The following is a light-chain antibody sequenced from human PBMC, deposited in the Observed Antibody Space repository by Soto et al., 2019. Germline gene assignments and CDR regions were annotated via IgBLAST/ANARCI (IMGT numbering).Light chain of an antibody. V-gene: IGKV3-11*01. CDR3: QRRSRWPIT. J-gene: IGKJ5*01. CDR2: GAS. CDR1: QSVDSY. Sequence: VWSQKPPTIAVSREEGDTLGCRASQSVDSYLVWYQQKPGQAPRLLIFGASNRATGIPARFSGSGSGTAFALALQTLEPDYSAVPYCQRRSRWPITVGRGTRLEIK.